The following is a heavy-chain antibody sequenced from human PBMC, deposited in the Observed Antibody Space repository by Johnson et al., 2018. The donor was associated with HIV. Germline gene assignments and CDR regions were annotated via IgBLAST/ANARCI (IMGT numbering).Heavy chain of an antibody. D-gene: IGHD6-6*01. CDR2: ISYNGTTP. J-gene: IGHJ3*02. CDR1: GFTFSSYG. V-gene: IGHV3-30*03. CDR3: AFIEYSSLDALDI. Sequence: QVQLVESGGGVVQPGRSLRLSCAASGFTFSSYGMHWVRQAPGKGLEWVAVISYNGTTPWYADSVKGPFTLSRDNSKNTLYLQMNSRRAEDTAVYYCAFIEYSSLDALDIWGQGTMVTVSS.